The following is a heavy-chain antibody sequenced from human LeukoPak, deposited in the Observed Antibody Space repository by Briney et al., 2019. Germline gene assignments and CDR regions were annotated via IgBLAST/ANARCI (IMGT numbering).Heavy chain of an antibody. CDR2: INTDGTVT. J-gene: IGHJ4*02. CDR3: ATRQRLAPQPDS. CDR1: GFTFSKYW. V-gene: IGHV3-74*01. Sequence: PGGSLRLSCAASGFTFSKYWMLWVRQAPGKGLESVSRINTDGTVTTYADSVKGRFTVSRDNADNTMFLQMNSVRDEDTAVYYCATRQRLAPQPDSWGQGTPVTVSS. D-gene: IGHD6-19*01.